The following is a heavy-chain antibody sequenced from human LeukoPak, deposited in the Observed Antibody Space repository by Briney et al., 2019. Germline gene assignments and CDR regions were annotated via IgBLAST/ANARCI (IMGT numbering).Heavy chain of an antibody. CDR2: IDTTTGNP. CDR1: GYPFSAHF. V-gene: IGHV7-4-1*02. J-gene: IGHJ4*02. CDR3: VRGAPTPGMDY. Sequence: ASVKVSCKASGYPFSAHFLNWVRQAPGQGLEWMGNIDTTTGNPRYAQDFTGRFVFSLDTSVSTAYLQITSLKADDTAAYYCVRGAPTPGMDYWGQGTQVTVSS. D-gene: IGHD3-10*01.